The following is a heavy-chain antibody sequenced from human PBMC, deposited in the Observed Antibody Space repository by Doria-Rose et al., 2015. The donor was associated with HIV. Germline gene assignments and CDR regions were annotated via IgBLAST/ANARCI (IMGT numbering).Heavy chain of an antibody. CDR1: GGSFSGYY. CDR2: INHSGST. Sequence: QWDAGLLKPSETLSLTCAVYGGSFSGYYWSWIRQPPGKGLEWIGEINHSGSTNYNPSLKSRVTISVDTSKNQFSLKVNSVTAADTAVYYCARAAVAAYWYFDLWGRGTLVIVSS. V-gene: IGHV4-34*01. D-gene: IGHD6-19*01. J-gene: IGHJ2*01. CDR3: ARAAVAAYWYFDL.